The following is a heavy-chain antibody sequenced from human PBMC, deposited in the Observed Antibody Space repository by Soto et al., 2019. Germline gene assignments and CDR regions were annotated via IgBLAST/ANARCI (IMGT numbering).Heavy chain of an antibody. CDR1: GHSFTSYW. Sequence: GESLKISCKGSGHSFTSYWITWVRQMPGKGLEWMGSIDPSDSYTTYSPSFQGRVTLSVDKTISTAFLQWGSLQASDTATYYCARREFYDSSGYPFDFWGQGTQVTVS. V-gene: IGHV5-10-1*01. CDR2: IDPSDSYT. CDR3: ARREFYDSSGYPFDF. D-gene: IGHD3-22*01. J-gene: IGHJ4*02.